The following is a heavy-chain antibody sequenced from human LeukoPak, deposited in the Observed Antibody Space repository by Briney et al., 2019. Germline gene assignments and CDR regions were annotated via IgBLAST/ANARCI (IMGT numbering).Heavy chain of an antibody. J-gene: IGHJ4*02. Sequence: GGSLRLSCAASGFTFSSYEMIWVRQAPGKGLEWVSHISSSGSTIYYADSVKGRFTISRDNAKNSLYLQMNSLRAENTAVYYCARGLLWFGNFDYRGQGTLVTVSS. CDR2: ISSSGSTI. V-gene: IGHV3-48*03. D-gene: IGHD3-10*01. CDR1: GFTFSSYE. CDR3: ARGLLWFGNFDY.